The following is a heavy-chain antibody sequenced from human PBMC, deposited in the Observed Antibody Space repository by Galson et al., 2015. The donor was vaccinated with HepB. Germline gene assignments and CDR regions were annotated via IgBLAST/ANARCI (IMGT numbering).Heavy chain of an antibody. Sequence: SLRLSCAASGFTFSSYGMHWFRQAPGKGLEWVAVISYDGSNKYYADSVKGRFTISRDNSKNTLYLQMNSLRAEDTAVYYCAKDLDYYGSGSYPGDYWGQGTLVTVSS. CDR3: AKDLDYYGSGSYPGDY. V-gene: IGHV3-30*18. CDR2: ISYDGSNK. CDR1: GFTFSSYG. D-gene: IGHD3-10*01. J-gene: IGHJ4*02.